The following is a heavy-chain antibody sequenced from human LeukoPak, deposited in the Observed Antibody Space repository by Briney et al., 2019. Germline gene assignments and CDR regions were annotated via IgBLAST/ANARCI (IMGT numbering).Heavy chain of an antibody. V-gene: IGHV3-30*01. CDR1: GFTFSSYA. D-gene: IGHD1/OR15-1a*01. CDR3: ARLGWNRVGDY. CDR2: ISYDGSNK. J-gene: IGHJ4*02. Sequence: GRSLRLSCAASGFTFSSYAMHWVRQAPGKGLEWVAVISYDGSNKYYADSVKGRFTISRDNSKNTLYVQMNSLRAEDTAVYYCARLGWNRVGDYWGQGTLVTVSS.